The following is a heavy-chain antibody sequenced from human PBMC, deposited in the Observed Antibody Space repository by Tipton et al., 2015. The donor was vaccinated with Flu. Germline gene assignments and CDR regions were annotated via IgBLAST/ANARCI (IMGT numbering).Heavy chain of an antibody. CDR2: TYTNGDT. CDR1: GIPMSSGIQS. J-gene: IGHJ5*01. V-gene: IGHV4-61*02. Sequence: TLSLTCSVSGIPMSSGIQSWSWVRQSAGKGLEWIGLTYTNGDTTYNPSLKSRVTISIDTSKNQLSLTWTSMTAADTAVYYCARDSGAYPLGFDPWGRGTLVTVSS. D-gene: IGHD2-15*01. CDR3: ARDSGAYPLGFDP.